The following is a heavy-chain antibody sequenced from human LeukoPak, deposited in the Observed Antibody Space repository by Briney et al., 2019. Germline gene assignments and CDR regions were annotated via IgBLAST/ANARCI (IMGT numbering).Heavy chain of an antibody. CDR3: ARGNYYDSSGYEDYFDY. Sequence: ASVKVSCKASGYTFTSYDINWVRQATGQGLEGMGWMNPNSGNTGYAQKFQGRVTMTRNTSISTAYMELSSLRSEDTAVYYCARGNYYDSSGYEDYFDYWGQGTLVTVSS. V-gene: IGHV1-8*01. J-gene: IGHJ4*02. CDR1: GYTFTSYD. D-gene: IGHD3-22*01. CDR2: MNPNSGNT.